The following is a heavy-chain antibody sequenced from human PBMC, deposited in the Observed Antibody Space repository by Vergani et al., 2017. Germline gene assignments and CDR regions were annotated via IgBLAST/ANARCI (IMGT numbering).Heavy chain of an antibody. CDR2: IVVGSGNT. Sequence: QMQLVQSGPEVKKPGTSVKVSCKASGFTFTSSAVQWVRQARGQRLEWIGWIVVGSGNTNYAQKFQERVTITRDMSTSTGYMELSSLRSEDTAVYYCAADIVVVPAAADYYYYGMDVWGQGTTVTVSS. CDR3: AADIVVVPAAADYYYYGMDV. V-gene: IGHV1-58*01. D-gene: IGHD2-2*01. J-gene: IGHJ6*02. CDR1: GFTFTSSA.